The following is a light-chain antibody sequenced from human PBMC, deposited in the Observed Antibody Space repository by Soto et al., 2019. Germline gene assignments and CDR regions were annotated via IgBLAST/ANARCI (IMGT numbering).Light chain of an antibody. CDR3: QQYRSYRT. V-gene: IGKV3-20*01. CDR2: GAS. J-gene: IGKJ1*01. CDR1: QTVGSSY. Sequence: EIELTQSPAALSLSPGERATLSCRASQTVGSSYLAWYQQIHGQAPRLLIYGASSRATGIPDRFSGSGSGTDFTLTISRLEPEDFAVYYCQQYRSYRTFGQGTKVDIK.